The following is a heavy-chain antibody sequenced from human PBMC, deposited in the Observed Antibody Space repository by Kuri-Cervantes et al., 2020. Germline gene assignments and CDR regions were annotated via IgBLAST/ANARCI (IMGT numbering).Heavy chain of an antibody. CDR3: ARAIRGNFYMDV. CDR1: GGSVSSGSHY. CDR2: IYYSGST. D-gene: IGHD5-12*01. V-gene: IGHV4-61*01. Sequence: ESLKISCTVSGGSVSSGSHYWTWIRQPPGKRQEWIGYIYYSGSTNYNPSLKSRVTISVDTSKNQFSLKVSSVTAADMAVYYCARAIRGNFYMDVWGKGTTVTVSS. J-gene: IGHJ6*03.